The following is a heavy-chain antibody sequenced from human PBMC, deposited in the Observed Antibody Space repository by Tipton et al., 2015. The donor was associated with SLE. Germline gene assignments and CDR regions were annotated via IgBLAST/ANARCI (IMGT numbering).Heavy chain of an antibody. Sequence: GSLRLSCIVSGFTFSNYAMSWVRQAPGKGLEWVASITDSGGSTYYADSVKGHFTISRDNAKNILSLQMSSLRAEDTALYYCARGPLHDFWSGYTVSDYWGQGTLVAVSS. CDR2: ITDSGGST. CDR1: GFTFSNYA. D-gene: IGHD3-3*01. J-gene: IGHJ4*02. V-gene: IGHV3-23*01. CDR3: ARGPLHDFWSGYTVSDY.